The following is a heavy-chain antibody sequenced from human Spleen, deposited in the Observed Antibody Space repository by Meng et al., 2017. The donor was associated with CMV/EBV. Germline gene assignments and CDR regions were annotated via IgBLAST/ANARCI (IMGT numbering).Heavy chain of an antibody. D-gene: IGHD2-8*01. V-gene: IGHV4-30-4*08. J-gene: IGHJ5*02. CDR3: ARGYCTNGECYRQGGAFDP. CDR1: SNCVSS. Sequence: SNCVSSWSWFRQPPGKGLEWFGYILDSGTTYYNPSLRSRVTVSEDASKNQFSLKLTSVTAADTAVYFCARGYCTNGECYRQGGAFDPWGQGTLVTVSS. CDR2: ILDSGTT.